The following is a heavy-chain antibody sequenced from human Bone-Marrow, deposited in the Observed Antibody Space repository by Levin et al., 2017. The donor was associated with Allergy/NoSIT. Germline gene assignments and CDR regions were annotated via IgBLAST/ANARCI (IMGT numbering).Heavy chain of an antibody. J-gene: IGHJ5*02. CDR2: IYYSGST. CDR1: GGSISSGGYY. Sequence: LRLSCTVSGGSISSGGYYWSWIRQHPGKGLEWIGYIYYSGSTYYNPSLKSRVTISVDTSKNQFSLKLSSVTAADTAVYYCARDNVYLRGGGYLWGQGTLVTVSS. CDR3: ARDNVYLRGGGYL. D-gene: IGHD2-15*01. V-gene: IGHV4-31*03.